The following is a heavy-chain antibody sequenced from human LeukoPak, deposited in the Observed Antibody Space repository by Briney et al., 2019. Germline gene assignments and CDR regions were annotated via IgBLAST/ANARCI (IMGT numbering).Heavy chain of an antibody. CDR2: INPDSGFT. Sequence: GASVKVSCKASGYKFTDDYMHWVRHAPGQGLEFMGWINPDSGFTNYAQKFKGRVTMTRDTSISTAYLEVRILTSDDTSVYYCAPSAEAYTSWWKVWGQGTLVTVSS. V-gene: IGHV1-2*02. D-gene: IGHD3-16*01. J-gene: IGHJ4*02. CDR1: GYKFTDDY. CDR3: APSAEAYTSWWKV.